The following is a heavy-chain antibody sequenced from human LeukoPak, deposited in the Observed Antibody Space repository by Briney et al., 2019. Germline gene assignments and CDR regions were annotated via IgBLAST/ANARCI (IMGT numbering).Heavy chain of an antibody. V-gene: IGHV1-2*02. Sequence: ASVKVSCKASGYTFTGYYMHWVRQAPGQGLEWMGWINPNSGGTNYAQKFQGRVTMTRDTSISTAYMELSRLRSDDTAVYYCAASSIAAAGTAHDYWGQGTLVTVSS. D-gene: IGHD6-13*01. CDR3: AASSIAAAGTAHDY. CDR2: INPNSGGT. J-gene: IGHJ4*02. CDR1: GYTFTGYY.